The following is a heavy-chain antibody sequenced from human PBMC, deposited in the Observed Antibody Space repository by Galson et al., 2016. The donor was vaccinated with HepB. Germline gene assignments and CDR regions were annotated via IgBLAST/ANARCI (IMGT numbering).Heavy chain of an antibody. D-gene: IGHD3-10*01. Sequence: SLRLSCAVSGFTVSNNYMSWVRQAPGKGLEWVSLIYSGGSTYYADSVKGRFTISRGNSKNTLYLQMNSLRAEDTAVYYCARLYFSSGGAVDYWGQGTLVTVSS. CDR2: IYSGGST. V-gene: IGHV3-53*01. CDR1: GFTVSNNY. CDR3: ARLYFSSGGAVDY. J-gene: IGHJ4*02.